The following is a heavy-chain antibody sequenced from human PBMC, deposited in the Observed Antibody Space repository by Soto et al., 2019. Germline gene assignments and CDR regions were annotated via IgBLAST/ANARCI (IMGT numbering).Heavy chain of an antibody. CDR2: MNPNSGNT. D-gene: IGHD3-3*01. V-gene: IGHV1-8*01. Sequence: QVPLVQSGAEVKKPGASVKVSCKASGYTFTSYDINWVRQATGQGLEWMGWMNPNSGNTGYAQKFQGRVTMTRNTSISTAYMELSSLRSEDTAVYYCARAKTIFGVVIMSYYYYGMDVWGQGTTVTVSS. CDR3: ARAKTIFGVVIMSYYYYGMDV. CDR1: GYTFTSYD. J-gene: IGHJ6*02.